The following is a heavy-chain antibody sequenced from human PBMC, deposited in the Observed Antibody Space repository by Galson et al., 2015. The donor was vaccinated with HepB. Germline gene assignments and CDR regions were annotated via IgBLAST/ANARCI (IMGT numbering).Heavy chain of an antibody. CDR2: TYYRSKWYN. J-gene: IGHJ4*02. V-gene: IGHV6-1*01. Sequence: CAISGDSVSSKIATWNWIRQSPSRGLEWLGRTYYRSKWYNDYAVSVKSRITINPDTSKNQFSLQLKSVTPDDTAVYYCAKGVGATSAKYFDFWGQGTLVTVSS. D-gene: IGHD1-26*01. CDR3: AKGVGATSAKYFDF. CDR1: GDSVSSKIAT.